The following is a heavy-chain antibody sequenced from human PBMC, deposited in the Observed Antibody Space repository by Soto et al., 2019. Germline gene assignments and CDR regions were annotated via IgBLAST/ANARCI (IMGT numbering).Heavy chain of an antibody. J-gene: IGHJ3*02. CDR1: GGFVTSGSYY. D-gene: IGHD1-1*01. CDR3: ARVERGTATTVVDAFDI. Sequence: QVQLQQWGAGLLKPSETLSLTCAVYGGFVTSGSYYWSWIRQPPGKGLEWIGEVSHIGGTHFNPSLNSRVTISVDTSKNQFTLKMRSVTAADTALYYCARVERGTATTVVDAFDIWGPGTMVTVSS. V-gene: IGHV4-34*01. CDR2: VSHIGGT.